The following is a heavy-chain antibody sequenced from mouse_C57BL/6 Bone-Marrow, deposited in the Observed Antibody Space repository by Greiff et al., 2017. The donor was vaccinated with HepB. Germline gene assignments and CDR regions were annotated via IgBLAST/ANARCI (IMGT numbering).Heavy chain of an antibody. V-gene: IGHV5-12*01. Sequence: VLLVESGGGLVQPGGSLKLSCAASGFTFSDYYMYWVRQTPEKRLEWVAYISNGGCSTYYPDTVKGLFTISRDNAKNTLYLQMSRLKSESTAVYYCARLRDYDHCGFAYWGQGTLVTVSA. CDR2: ISNGGCST. J-gene: IGHJ3*01. D-gene: IGHD2-4*01. CDR1: GFTFSDYY. CDR3: ARLRDYDHCGFAY.